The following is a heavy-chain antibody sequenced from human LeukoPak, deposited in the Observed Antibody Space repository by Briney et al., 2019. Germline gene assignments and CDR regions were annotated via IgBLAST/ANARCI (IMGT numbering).Heavy chain of an antibody. V-gene: IGHV3-49*03. CDR2: IRSKAYGGTT. CDR1: GFTFGDYA. D-gene: IGHD6-13*01. J-gene: IGHJ4*02. Sequence: GRSLTLSCTASGFTFGDYAMSWFRQAPAKGKEWVGFIRSKAYGGTTEYAASVKGRFTISRDDSKSIAYLQMNSLKTEDTAVYYCTRSGIAAADYRYYFDYWGQGTLVTVSS. CDR3: TRSGIAAADYRYYFDY.